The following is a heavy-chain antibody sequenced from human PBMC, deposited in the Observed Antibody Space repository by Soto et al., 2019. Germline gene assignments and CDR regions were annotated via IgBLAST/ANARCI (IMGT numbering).Heavy chain of an antibody. CDR2: FDPEDGET. V-gene: IGHV1-24*01. D-gene: IGHD2-2*02. CDR1: GYTLTELS. CDR3: ATDLSCSSTSCYTGY. Sequence: GASVKVSCTVSGYTLTELSMHWVRQAPGKGLEWMGGFDPEDGETIYAQKFQGRVTMTEDTSTDTAYMELSSLRSEDTAVYYCATDLSCSSTSCYTGYWGQGTLVTVSS. J-gene: IGHJ4*02.